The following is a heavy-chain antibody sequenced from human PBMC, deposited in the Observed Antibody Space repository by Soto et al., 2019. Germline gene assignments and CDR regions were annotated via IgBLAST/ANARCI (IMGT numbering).Heavy chain of an antibody. V-gene: IGHV3-21*01. CDR3: ARDSEAYCGGDCYSGGYGMDV. D-gene: IGHD2-21*02. CDR1: RFTFSIYS. Sequence: EVQLVESGGGLVKPGGSLRLSCAASRFTFSIYSMNWVRQAPGKGLEWVSSISTSSSYIYYADSVKGRFTISRDNAKNSLYLQMNSVRAEDTAVYYCARDSEAYCGGDCYSGGYGMDVWGQGTTVTVSS. CDR2: ISTSSSYI. J-gene: IGHJ6*02.